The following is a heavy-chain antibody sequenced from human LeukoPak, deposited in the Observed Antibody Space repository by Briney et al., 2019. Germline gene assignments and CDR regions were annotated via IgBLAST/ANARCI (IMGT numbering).Heavy chain of an antibody. Sequence: GGSLRLSCAASGFTFSDHYKDWVRQAPGKGLEWVGRTRNKANSYTTEYAASVKGRFTISRDDSKNSLYLQMNSLKTEDTAVYYCARGRGYYGDYNFDYWGQGTLVTVSS. CDR2: TRNKANSYTT. CDR1: GFTFSDHY. V-gene: IGHV3-72*01. J-gene: IGHJ4*02. CDR3: ARGRGYYGDYNFDY. D-gene: IGHD4-17*01.